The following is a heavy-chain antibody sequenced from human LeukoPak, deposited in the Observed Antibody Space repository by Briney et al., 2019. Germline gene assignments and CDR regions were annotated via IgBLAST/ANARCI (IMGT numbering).Heavy chain of an antibody. CDR1: GFTFSTYS. D-gene: IGHD6-19*01. CDR3: ATQSSGWSWGHAFDI. Sequence: PGGSLRLSCAASGFTFSTYSMNWVRQAPGKGLEWVSSISYSSTYIYYADSVKGRFTISRDDAENSLYLQMNSLRAEDTAVYYCATQSSGWSWGHAFDIWGQGTMVTVSS. V-gene: IGHV3-21*01. J-gene: IGHJ3*02. CDR2: ISYSSTYI.